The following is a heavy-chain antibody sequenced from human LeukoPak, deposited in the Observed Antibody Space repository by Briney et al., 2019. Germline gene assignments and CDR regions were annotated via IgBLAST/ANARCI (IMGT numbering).Heavy chain of an antibody. CDR1: GFTFSSYS. J-gene: IGHJ5*02. CDR3: ARDSPATYYDFWSGYLNWFDP. D-gene: IGHD3-3*01. Sequence: GGSLRLSCAASGFTFSSYSMNWVRQAPGKGLEWVSSISSSSSYIYYADSVKGRFTISRDNAKNSLYLQMNSLRAEDTAVYYCARDSPATYYDFWSGYLNWFDPWGQGTLVTVPS. CDR2: ISSSSSYI. V-gene: IGHV3-21*01.